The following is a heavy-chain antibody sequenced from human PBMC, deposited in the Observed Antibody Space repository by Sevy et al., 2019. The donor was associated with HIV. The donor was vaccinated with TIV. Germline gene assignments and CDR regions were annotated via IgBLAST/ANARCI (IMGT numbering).Heavy chain of an antibody. CDR3: TRNVVNYYCSGSNYNDYYYYMDV. V-gene: IGHV4-59*12. Sequence: SETLSLTCAVSGDSISSYNYWSWVRQPPGKGLEWIGHIHYSGSTNYNPSLKSRITLLEDTSKNQISLNLSSVTAADTAVYYCTRNVVNYYCSGSNYNDYYYYMDVWGKGTTVTVSS. CDR1: GDSISSYNY. J-gene: IGHJ6*03. D-gene: IGHD3-10*01. CDR2: IHYSGST.